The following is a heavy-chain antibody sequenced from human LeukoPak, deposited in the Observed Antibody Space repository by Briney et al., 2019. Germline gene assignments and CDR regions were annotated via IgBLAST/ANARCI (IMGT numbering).Heavy chain of an antibody. D-gene: IGHD2-15*01. Sequence: GGSLRLSCAASGFTFSSNGYYWGSQQPARGRRGVVFIRHDGSTKYYADYVKGRFTISRDNSKNTLYVQMNSLRAEDTAVYYCAKDLVHSGSDSVSLLDYWGQGTLVTVSS. J-gene: IGHJ4*02. V-gene: IGHV3-30*02. CDR1: GFTFSSNG. CDR2: IRHDGSTK. CDR3: AKDLVHSGSDSVSLLDY.